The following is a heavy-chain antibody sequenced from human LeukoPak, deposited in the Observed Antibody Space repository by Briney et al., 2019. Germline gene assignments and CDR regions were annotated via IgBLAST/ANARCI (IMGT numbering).Heavy chain of an antibody. V-gene: IGHV3-48*03. CDR2: TSSGGGTT. D-gene: IGHD6-13*01. CDR3: AKISGWYGDY. Sequence: GGSLRLSCAASGFTFSGYEMIWVRQAPGKGLERVSYTSSGGGTTYYADSVKCRFTTSRDNTKNSLYLQMNSLRAEDTAVYYCAKISGWYGDYWGQGTLVTVSS. J-gene: IGHJ4*02. CDR1: GFTFSGYE.